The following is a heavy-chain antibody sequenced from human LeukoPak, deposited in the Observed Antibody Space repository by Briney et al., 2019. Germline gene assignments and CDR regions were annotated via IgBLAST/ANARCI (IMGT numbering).Heavy chain of an antibody. CDR2: IYSGGST. D-gene: IGHD3-10*01. CDR1: GFAVSSNY. V-gene: IGHV3-53*01. Sequence: GGSLRLSCAASGFAVSSNYMSWVRQAPGKGLEWVSVIYSGGSTYYADSVKGRFTISRDNSKNTLYLQMNSLRAEDTAVYYCASGEYYGSGSPSPFDYWGQGTLVTVSS. CDR3: ASGEYYGSGSPSPFDY. J-gene: IGHJ4*02.